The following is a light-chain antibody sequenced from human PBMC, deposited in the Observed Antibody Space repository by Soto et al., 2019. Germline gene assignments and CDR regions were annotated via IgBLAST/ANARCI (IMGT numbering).Light chain of an antibody. V-gene: IGKV3-15*01. Sequence: EIVLTPSPGTLSSSPGERATLSCRASQSVSSNLAWYQQKPGQAPRLLIYGASTRATGIPARFSGSGSGTEFTLTISSLQSEDFAVYYCQQYNNWPRTFGQGTKVDIK. J-gene: IGKJ1*01. CDR3: QQYNNWPRT. CDR2: GAS. CDR1: QSVSSN.